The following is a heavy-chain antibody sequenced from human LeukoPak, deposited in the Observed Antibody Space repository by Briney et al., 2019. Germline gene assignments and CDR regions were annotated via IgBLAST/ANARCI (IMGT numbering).Heavy chain of an antibody. CDR3: ARADYGGNSGAFDI. Sequence: GGSLRLSCAASGFTFSSYAMHWVRQSPGKGLEWVAVISYDGSNTYYADSVKGRFTISRENSKNTLYLQMNSLRAEDTAVYYCARADYGGNSGAFDIWGQGTMVTVSS. CDR2: ISYDGSNT. D-gene: IGHD4-23*01. J-gene: IGHJ3*02. V-gene: IGHV3-30*04. CDR1: GFTFSSYA.